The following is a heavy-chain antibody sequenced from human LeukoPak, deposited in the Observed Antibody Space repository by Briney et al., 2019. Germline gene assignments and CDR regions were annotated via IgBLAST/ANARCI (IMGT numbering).Heavy chain of an antibody. V-gene: IGHV4-34*01. J-gene: IGHJ6*02. Sequence: SETLSLTCAVYGGSFSGYYWSWIRQPPGKGLEWIGEINHSGSTNYNPSLKSRVTISVDTSKNQFSLKLSSVTAADTAVYYCARGGLRFLEWLSPPSYYYYGMDVRGQGTTVTVSS. D-gene: IGHD3-3*01. CDR1: GGSFSGYY. CDR2: INHSGST. CDR3: ARGGLRFLEWLSPPSYYYYGMDV.